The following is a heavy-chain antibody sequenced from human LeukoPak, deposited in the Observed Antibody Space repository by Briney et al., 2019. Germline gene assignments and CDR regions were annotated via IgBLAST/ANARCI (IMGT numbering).Heavy chain of an antibody. CDR1: GYALSESS. CDR3: VSDRSDGGFPESNGYPTFDL. CDR2: FDIEDVET. Sequence: ASVKVSCKVSGYALSESSIHWVRQTPGEGFEWMGGFDIEDVETAYAQKFRGRVTMTEDASTDTAYMELINLRSDDTAVYFCVSDRSDGGFPESNGYPTFDLWGRGTLVTVSS. V-gene: IGHV1-24*01. J-gene: IGHJ2*01. D-gene: IGHD5-24*01.